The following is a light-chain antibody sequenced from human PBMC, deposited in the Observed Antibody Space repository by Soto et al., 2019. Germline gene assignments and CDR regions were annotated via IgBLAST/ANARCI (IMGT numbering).Light chain of an antibody. J-gene: IGKJ1*01. CDR2: GAS. Sequence: EVVMTQSPATLSVSPGVRATLSCRASQPVSDNLAWYQQKPGQAPRLLIYGASARALGIPARFSGGGSGTDFTLTISRLEPEDFAVYYCQQYSRAPLTFGQGTKVDIK. V-gene: IGKV3-15*01. CDR1: QPVSDN. CDR3: QQYSRAPLT.